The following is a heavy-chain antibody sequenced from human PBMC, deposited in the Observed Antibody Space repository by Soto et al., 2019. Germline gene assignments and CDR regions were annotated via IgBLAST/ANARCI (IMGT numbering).Heavy chain of an antibody. D-gene: IGHD2-8*01. CDR3: ARDGCTNGVCYTRWGHYYYYMDV. CDR1: GYTFTGYY. V-gene: IGHV1-2*04. CDR2: INPNSGGT. J-gene: IGHJ6*03. Sequence: ASVKVSCKASGYTFTGYYMHWVRQAPGQGLEWMGWINPNSGGTNYAQKFQGWVTMTRDTSISTAYMELSRLRSDDTAVYYCARDGCTNGVCYTRWGHYYYYMDVWGKGTTVTVSS.